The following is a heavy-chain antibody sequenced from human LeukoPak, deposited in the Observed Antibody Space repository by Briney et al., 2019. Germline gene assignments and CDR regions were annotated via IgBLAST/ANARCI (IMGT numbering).Heavy chain of an antibody. CDR3: ARGITIFGVDLDY. D-gene: IGHD3-3*01. CDR1: GFTFSSYW. Sequence: GGSLRLSCAASGFTFSSYWMSWVRQAPGKGLEWVANIKQDGSEKYYVDSVKGRFTISRDNAKNSLYLQMNSLRAEDTAVYYCARGITIFGVDLDYCGQGTLVTVSS. J-gene: IGHJ4*02. V-gene: IGHV3-7*01. CDR2: IKQDGSEK.